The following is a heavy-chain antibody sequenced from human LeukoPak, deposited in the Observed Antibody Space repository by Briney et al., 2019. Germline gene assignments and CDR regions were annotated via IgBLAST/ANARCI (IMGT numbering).Heavy chain of an antibody. V-gene: IGHV3-21*01. J-gene: IGHJ4*02. D-gene: IGHD3-22*01. CDR3: ARDRSSVYTPFFDY. CDR1: GFTFSSYS. Sequence: GGSLRLSCAASGFTFSSYSMNWVRQAPGKGLEWVSSISSSSSYIYYADSVKGRFTISRDNAKNSLYLQMNSLRAEDTAVYYCARDRSSVYTPFFDYWGQETLVPVSS. CDR2: ISSSSSYI.